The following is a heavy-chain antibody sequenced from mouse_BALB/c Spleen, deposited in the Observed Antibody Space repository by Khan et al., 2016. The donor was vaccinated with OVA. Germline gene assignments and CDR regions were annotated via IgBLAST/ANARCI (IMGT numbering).Heavy chain of an antibody. Sequence: QVQLKQSGPELVKPRASVRISCKASGYTFTNYYVHWVKQRPRQGLEWIGWIYPGNVNTNYNEKFKGKATLTADKSSSTAYMQLSSLTSEDSAVYFWAREGYYGNYRAWFAYWGQGTLVTVSA. D-gene: IGHD2-1*01. V-gene: IGHV1S56*01. CDR1: GYTFTNYY. J-gene: IGHJ3*01. CDR3: AREGYYGNYRAWFAY. CDR2: IYPGNVNT.